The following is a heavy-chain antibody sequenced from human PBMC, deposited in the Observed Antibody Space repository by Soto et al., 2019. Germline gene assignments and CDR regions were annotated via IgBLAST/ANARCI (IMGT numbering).Heavy chain of an antibody. CDR1: GFTFNKYA. J-gene: IGHJ4*01. CDR3: APTRYDYGDDAVGY. Sequence: EVQLLEYGGGLVQRGESLRLSCVASGFTFNKYAMTWVRQAPGKGLEWVSSISRSSSTTYYADSVKGRFTISRDNSKNTVYLHMNTLSTEDTAVYYCAPTRYDYGDDAVGYWGQGTLVTVSS. V-gene: IGHV3-23*01. D-gene: IGHD4-17*01. CDR2: ISRSSSTT.